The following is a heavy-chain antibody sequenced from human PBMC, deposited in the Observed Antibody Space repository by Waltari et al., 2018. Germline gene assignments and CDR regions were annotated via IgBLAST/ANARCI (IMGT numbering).Heavy chain of an antibody. CDR1: GGTFSSYA. D-gene: IGHD5-18*01. CDR2: FIPNCGTA. CDR3: ARGGYSYGYPSYFDC. V-gene: IGHV1-69*12. Sequence: QVQLVQSGAEVKKPGSSVKVSCKASGGTFSSYAISWVRQAPGQGLDRMGGFIPNCGTASYAQKLQVRDTITADESTSTAYMELSSLRSEDTAVYYCARGGYSYGYPSYFDCWGQGTLVTGSS. J-gene: IGHJ4*02.